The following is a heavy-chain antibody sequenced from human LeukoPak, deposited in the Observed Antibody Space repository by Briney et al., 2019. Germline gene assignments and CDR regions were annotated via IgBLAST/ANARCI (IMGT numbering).Heavy chain of an antibody. V-gene: IGHV3-7*01. CDR2: IKQDGSEK. Sequence: GGALRLSCATSGFTFRSYWMSWVRQAAGKGREWVANIKQDGSEKNYLDSVKGRFTISRDNAKNSLYLQMNSLRAEDMAVYYCARQRYHDSWGQGTLVTVSS. J-gene: IGHJ4*02. D-gene: IGHD2-2*01. CDR3: ARQRYHDS. CDR1: GFTFRSYW.